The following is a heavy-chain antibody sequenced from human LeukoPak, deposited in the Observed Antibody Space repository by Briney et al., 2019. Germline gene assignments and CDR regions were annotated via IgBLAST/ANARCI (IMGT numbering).Heavy chain of an antibody. CDR2: ISYDGSNE. Sequence: PGGSLRLSCAASGFTLSSYAMHWVRQAPGKGLEWVAVISYDGSNEYYADSVKGRFTISRDNSKNTLYLQMNSLRAEDTAVYYCARWAYCSSTTCPETTGLDYWGQGTLVTVSS. CDR3: ARWAYCSSTTCPETTGLDY. V-gene: IGHV3-30*04. J-gene: IGHJ4*02. CDR1: GFTLSSYA. D-gene: IGHD2-2*01.